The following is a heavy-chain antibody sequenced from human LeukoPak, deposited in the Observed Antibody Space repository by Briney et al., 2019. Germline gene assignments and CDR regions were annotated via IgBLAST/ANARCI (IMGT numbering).Heavy chain of an antibody. J-gene: IGHJ4*02. CDR2: INPNSGGT. Sequence: GASVKVSCKASGYTFTGYYMHWVRQAPGQGLEWMGWINPNSGGTNYAQKFQGRVTMTRDTSISTAYMELSRLRSDDTAVYYCARGAFKITFGGVMTHFDYWGQGTLVTASS. CDR3: ARGAFKITFGGVMTHFDY. CDR1: GYTFTGYY. D-gene: IGHD3-16*01. V-gene: IGHV1-2*02.